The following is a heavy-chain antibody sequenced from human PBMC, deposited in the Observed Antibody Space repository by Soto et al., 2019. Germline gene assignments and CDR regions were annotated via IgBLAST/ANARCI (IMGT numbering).Heavy chain of an antibody. Sequence: ASVKVSCKTSGHTYINWVRQAPGQGLEWMGWVNPNSGNTDSAQKFQGRVTMTWDTSINTAYMELSSLRSEDTAVYYCARGYYDTSGYYPIDFWGQGTLVTVSS. J-gene: IGHJ4*02. CDR1: GHTY. D-gene: IGHD3-22*01. V-gene: IGHV1-8*01. CDR3: ARGYYDTSGYYPIDF. CDR2: VNPNSGNT.